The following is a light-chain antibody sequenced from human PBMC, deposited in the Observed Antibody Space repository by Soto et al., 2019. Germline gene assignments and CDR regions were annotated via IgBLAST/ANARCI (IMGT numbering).Light chain of an antibody. V-gene: IGKV1-33*01. J-gene: IGKJ4*01. CDR3: QQYESRPLT. CDR2: DAF. Sequence: DIQQTHSPSTLSPSVRERVTIAYQASQDISYYLNWYQQKPETAPKLLIYDAFNWATGVPARFSGGGAETDFTFTISSLQPEDIATYYCQQYESRPLTFGRGTKVDIK. CDR1: QDISYY.